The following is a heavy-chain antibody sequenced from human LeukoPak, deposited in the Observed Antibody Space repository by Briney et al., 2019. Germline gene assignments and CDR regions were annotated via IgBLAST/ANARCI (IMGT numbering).Heavy chain of an antibody. CDR2: ISYSGST. CDR3: ARHADYDSSGYYDPYYYYGMDV. V-gene: IGHV4-59*08. Sequence: SETLSLTCTVSGGSFSSHYWTWIRQPPGKGLEWIGYISYSGSTNYNPSLKSRVTTSVDTSKTEFSLKLSSVTAADTAVYYCARHADYDSSGYYDPYYYYGMDVWGQGTTVTVSS. D-gene: IGHD3-22*01. CDR1: GGSFSSHY. J-gene: IGHJ6*02.